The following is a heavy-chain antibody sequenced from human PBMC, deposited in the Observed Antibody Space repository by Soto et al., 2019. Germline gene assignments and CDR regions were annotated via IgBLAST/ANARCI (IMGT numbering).Heavy chain of an antibody. V-gene: IGHV1-2*02. CDR1: GYTFIGHY. CDR3: ARDHGNSCYSGFDY. J-gene: IGHJ4*02. D-gene: IGHD2-15*01. CDR2: INTQAGGT. Sequence: ASVKVSCKASGYTFIGHYMHWVRQAPGQGLEWMGWINTQAGGTSYAQRFQGRVTMTRDTSKTTAYLELNRLGSDDTAVYYCARDHGNSCYSGFDYWGQGTLVTVSS.